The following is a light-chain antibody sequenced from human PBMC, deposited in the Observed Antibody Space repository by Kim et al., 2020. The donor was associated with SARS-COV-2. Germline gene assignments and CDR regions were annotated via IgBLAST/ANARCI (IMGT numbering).Light chain of an antibody. J-gene: IGLJ2*01. CDR2: EDN. CDR1: GGSVASNY. V-gene: IGLV6-57*02. CDR3: QSYDGTTHEV. Sequence: NFMLTQPHSVSESPGKTATITCTGSGGSVASNYVQWYQQRPGSAPTIVIYEDNLRPTGVPDRFSGSIDSSSNSASLTISGLKTEDEADYYCQSYDGTTHEVFGGGTKLTVL.